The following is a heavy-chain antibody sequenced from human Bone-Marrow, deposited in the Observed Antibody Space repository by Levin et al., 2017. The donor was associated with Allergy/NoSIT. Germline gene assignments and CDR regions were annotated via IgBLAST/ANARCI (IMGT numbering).Heavy chain of an antibody. V-gene: IGHV3-73*01. Sequence: GESLKISCAASGFSFSDSAMHWVRQASGKGLEWIGRVRNKANSYATAYAASVKGRFTISRDDSKNTLYLEMESLKSEDTAVYFCSRLGDFWSGYFDYWGQGTVVTVAS. CDR1: GFSFSDSA. CDR3: SRLGDFWSGYFDY. CDR2: VRNKANSYAT. J-gene: IGHJ4*02. D-gene: IGHD3-3*01.